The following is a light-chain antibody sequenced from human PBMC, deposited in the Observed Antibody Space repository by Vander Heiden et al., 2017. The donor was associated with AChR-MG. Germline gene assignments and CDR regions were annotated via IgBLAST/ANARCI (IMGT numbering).Light chain of an antibody. Sequence: QSVLTQPPSVSGAPGQRVTISCTGSSSNIGANYDVHWYQHLPGTAPKRLISGNRNRPSGAPDRVSGSKSGTSASLAITGLQAEDEADYYCQSFDSSLSGGVFGGGTKVTVL. J-gene: IGLJ3*02. CDR2: GNR. CDR1: SSNIGANYD. CDR3: QSFDSSLSGGV. V-gene: IGLV1-40*01.